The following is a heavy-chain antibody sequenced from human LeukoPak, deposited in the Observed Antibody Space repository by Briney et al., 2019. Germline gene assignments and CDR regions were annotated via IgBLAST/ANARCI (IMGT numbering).Heavy chain of an antibody. CDR1: GGSISSSNW. D-gene: IGHD5-18*01. Sequence: PSGTQSLTCAVSGGSISSSNWWSWVRQPPGKGLEWIGEIYHSGSTNYNPSLKSRVTISVDKSKNQFSLKLSSVTAADTAVYYCARAYVDTAMVGFDYWGQGTLVTVSS. CDR2: IYHSGST. J-gene: IGHJ4*02. CDR3: ARAYVDTAMVGFDY. V-gene: IGHV4-4*02.